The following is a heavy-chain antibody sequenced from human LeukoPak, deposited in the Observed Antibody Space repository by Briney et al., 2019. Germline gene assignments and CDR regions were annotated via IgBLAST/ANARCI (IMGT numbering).Heavy chain of an antibody. CDR1: GFTFSSYW. V-gene: IGHV3-74*01. Sequence: GGSLRLSCVASGFTFSSYWMHWVRQDPRKGLVWVSRISGDGRNINYADSVRGRFTISRDNSKNTLYLQMNSLRAEDTAVYYCAEEYYYASGPFNDWGQGTLVTVSS. D-gene: IGHD3-10*01. J-gene: IGHJ4*02. CDR3: AEEYYYASGPFND. CDR2: ISGDGRNI.